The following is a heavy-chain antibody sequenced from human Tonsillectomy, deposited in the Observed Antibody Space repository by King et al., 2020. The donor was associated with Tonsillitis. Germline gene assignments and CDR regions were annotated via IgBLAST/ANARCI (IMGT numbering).Heavy chain of an antibody. J-gene: IGHJ4*02. Sequence: EVQLVESGAEVKKPGESLKISCKGSGYSFTSYWIGWVRQMPGKGLEWMGIIYPGASDTRYSPSFQGQVTISADKSISTAYLQWSSLMASDTAMYYCARHQAPQFLPYYYFDFWGQGTLVTVSS. CDR1: GYSFTSYW. D-gene: IGHD2-21*01. V-gene: IGHV5-51*01. CDR2: IYPGASDT. CDR3: ARHQAPQFLPYYYFDF.